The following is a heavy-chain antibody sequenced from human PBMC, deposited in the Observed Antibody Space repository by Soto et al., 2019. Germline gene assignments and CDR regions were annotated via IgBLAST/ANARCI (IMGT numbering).Heavy chain of an antibody. Sequence: PGGSLRLSCAASGFTFSSYGMHWVRQAPGKGLKWVAVIWYDGSNKYYADSVKGRFTISRDNSKNTLYLQMNSLRAEDTAVYYCARFKLYYDYWGQGTLVTVSS. CDR3: ARFKLYYDY. CDR2: IWYDGSNK. J-gene: IGHJ4*02. CDR1: GFTFSSYG. V-gene: IGHV3-33*01.